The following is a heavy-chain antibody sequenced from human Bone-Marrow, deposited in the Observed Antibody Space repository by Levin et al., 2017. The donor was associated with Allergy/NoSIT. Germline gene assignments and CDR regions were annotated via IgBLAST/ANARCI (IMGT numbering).Heavy chain of an antibody. CDR2: IIPFTGAP. V-gene: IGHV1-69*13. CDR3: ARAPEYCGGGACNSGYYGLDV. CDR1: GGPFSAYS. D-gene: IGHD2-15*01. J-gene: IGHJ6*02. Sequence: ASVKVSCKASGGPFSAYSISWLRQAPGQGLLWMGGIIPFTGAPTYAQKFQGRLSIFADESTNTAYMDLSSLTSEDTAIYYCARAPEYCGGGACNSGYYGLDVWGQGTTLTVS.